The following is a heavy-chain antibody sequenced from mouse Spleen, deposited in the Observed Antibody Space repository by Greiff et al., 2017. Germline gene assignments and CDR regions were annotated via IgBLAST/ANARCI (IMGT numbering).Heavy chain of an antibody. Sequence: QVQLQQPGAELVKPGASVKLSCKASGYTFTSYWMHWVKQRPGQGLEWIGMIHPNSGSTNYNEKFKSKATLTVDKSSSTAYMQLSSLTSEDSAVYYCARYSYYSYDPAWFAYWGQGTLVTVSA. J-gene: IGHJ3*01. D-gene: IGHD2-12*01. V-gene: IGHV1-64*01. CDR2: IHPNSGST. CDR1: GYTFTSYW. CDR3: ARYSYYSYDPAWFAY.